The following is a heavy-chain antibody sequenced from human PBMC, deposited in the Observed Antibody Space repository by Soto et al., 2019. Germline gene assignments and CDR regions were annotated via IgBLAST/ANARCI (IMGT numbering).Heavy chain of an antibody. J-gene: IGHJ4*02. CDR3: ARSVEGHFDY. CDR2: ITSDTNTI. Sequence: EVQLVESGGGLVQPGGSLRLTCVASGFPFSIYSMNWVRQAPGKGLEWSSYITSDTNTIKYADSVKGRFTISRDKAKNLGYMQMNSLRDEETAVYFCARSVEGHFDYWGQGTVVTVSS. CDR1: GFPFSIYS. D-gene: IGHD6-19*01. V-gene: IGHV3-48*02.